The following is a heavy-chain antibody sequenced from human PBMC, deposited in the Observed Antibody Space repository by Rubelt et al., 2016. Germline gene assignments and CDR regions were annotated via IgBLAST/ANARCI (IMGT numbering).Heavy chain of an antibody. CDR2: IDPSDSYI. D-gene: IGHD6-13*01. CDR1: GYNFTTYW. V-gene: IGHV5-10-1*03. CDR3: GRGNSWYPL. J-gene: IGHJ4*02. Sequence: EVQLVQSGAEVKKPGESLRISCKGSGYNFTTYWISWVRQTPGKGLEWMGRIDPSDSYINYSPSFQGHVTTSADKSISTADLQWGSLKASDTAMYYCGRGNSWYPLWGQGTLVTVSS.